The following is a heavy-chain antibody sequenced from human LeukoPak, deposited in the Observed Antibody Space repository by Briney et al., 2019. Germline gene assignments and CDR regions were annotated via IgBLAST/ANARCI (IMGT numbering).Heavy chain of an antibody. V-gene: IGHV4-59*12. J-gene: IGHJ6*02. CDR2: IYYSGST. Sequence: SETLSLTCTVSGGSISSYYWSWIRQPPGKGLEWIGYIYYSGSTNYNPSLKSRVTISVDTSKNQLSLNLSSVTAADTAVYYCARDLSDDGSPYTHYGMAVWGQGTTVTVSS. CDR1: GGSISSYY. CDR3: ARDLSDDGSPYTHYGMAV. D-gene: IGHD3-16*01.